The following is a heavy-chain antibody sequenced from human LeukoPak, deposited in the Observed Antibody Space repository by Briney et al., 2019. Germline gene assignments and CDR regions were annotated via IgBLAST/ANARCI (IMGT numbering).Heavy chain of an antibody. J-gene: IGHJ4*02. CDR1: GFTFSYAW. Sequence: GGSLRLSCAASGFTFSYAWMTWVRQAPGKGLEWVGRIKSKSDAEITDYAAPVKGRFTISRDGSKNTLYLQMNSLKTEDTAVYYCATDPAYCGGDCPAYWGQGTLVTVSS. CDR2: IKSKSDAEIT. V-gene: IGHV3-15*01. D-gene: IGHD2-21*02. CDR3: ATDPAYCGGDCPAY.